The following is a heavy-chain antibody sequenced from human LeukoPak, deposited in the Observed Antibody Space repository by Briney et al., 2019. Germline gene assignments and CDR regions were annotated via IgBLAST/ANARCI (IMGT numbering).Heavy chain of an antibody. CDR2: IKQDGSKK. V-gene: IGHV3-7*04. J-gene: IGHJ4*02. CDR3: TRVGYIDEGIDY. D-gene: IGHD5-24*01. Sequence: PGGSLRLSCVASGFTFSSYAMSWVRQAPGKGLEWVANIKQDGSKKSYVDSVKGRFTISRDNAKNSLYLQMNSLRAEDTAIYYCTRVGYIDEGIDYWGQGTLVIVSS. CDR1: GFTFSSYA.